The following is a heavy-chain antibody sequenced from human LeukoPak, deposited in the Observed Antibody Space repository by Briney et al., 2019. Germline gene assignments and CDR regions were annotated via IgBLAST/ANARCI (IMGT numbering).Heavy chain of an antibody. D-gene: IGHD1-26*01. V-gene: IGHV4-59*01. CDR2: IYYSGST. J-gene: IGHJ4*02. CDR1: GFTFSNAW. Sequence: TGGSLTLSCAASGFTFSNAWMSWVRQPPGKGLEWIGYIYYSGSTNYNPSLKSRVTISVDTSKNQFSLKLSSVTAADTAVYYCARVWEGATWSTFDYWGQGTLVTVSS. CDR3: ARVWEGATWSTFDY.